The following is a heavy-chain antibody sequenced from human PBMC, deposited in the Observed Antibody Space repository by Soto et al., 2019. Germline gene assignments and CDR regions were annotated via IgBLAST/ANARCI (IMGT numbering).Heavy chain of an antibody. CDR1: GFTFSSYA. CDR3: AKGFKLEGSPPFDY. J-gene: IGHJ4*02. D-gene: IGHD1-1*01. V-gene: IGHV3-23*01. Sequence: GGSLRLSCAASGFTFSSYAMSWVRQAPGKGLEWVSAISGSGGSTYYADSVKGRFTISRDSSKNTLYLQMNGLRAEDTAVYYCAKGFKLEGSPPFDYWGQGTLVTVSS. CDR2: ISGSGGST.